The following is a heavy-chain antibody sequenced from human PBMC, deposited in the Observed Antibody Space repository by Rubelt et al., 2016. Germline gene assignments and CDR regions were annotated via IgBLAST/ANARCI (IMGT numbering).Heavy chain of an antibody. CDR2: IYHSGNT. CDR1: GDSIISSSYY. V-gene: IGHV4-39*01. D-gene: IGHD2-15*01. J-gene: IGHJ4*02. Sequence: QLQLQESGPGLVKPSETLSLTCTGSGDSIISSSYYWGWIRQPPGKGLEWIGSIYHSGNTYYNPFLESRVTVSVDTSKNQFSRRVSSVTAADTAVYYCARQWGYCSGGSCYLRPPDCWGQGTLVTVSS. CDR3: ARQWGYCSGGSCYLRPPDC.